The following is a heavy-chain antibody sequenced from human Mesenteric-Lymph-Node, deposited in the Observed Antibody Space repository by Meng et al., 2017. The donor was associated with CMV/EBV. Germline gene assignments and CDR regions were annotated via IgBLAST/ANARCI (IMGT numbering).Heavy chain of an antibody. D-gene: IGHD2-2*01. V-gene: IGHV1-2*06. CDR1: GSTFTCYY. CDR2: MNPNSGGT. Sequence: QVQLVQSGAEVNKPGASVKVSCKASGSTFTCYYMHWVRQAPGQGLEWMGRMNPNSGGTNYAQKFQGRVTMTRDTSISTAYMELSRLRSGDTAVYYCARKVSDQPCDYCGKGTLVTVSS. J-gene: IGHJ4*02. CDR3: ARKVSDQPCDY.